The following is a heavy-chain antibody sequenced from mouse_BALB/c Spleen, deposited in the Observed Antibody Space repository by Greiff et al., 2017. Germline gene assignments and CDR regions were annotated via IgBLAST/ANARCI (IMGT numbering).Heavy chain of an antibody. CDR3: TLYGNYSNWYFDV. CDR2: IDPENGDT. V-gene: IGHV14-4*02. D-gene: IGHD2-1*01. CDR1: GFNIKDYY. J-gene: IGHJ1*01. Sequence: DVKLQESGAELVRSGASVKLSCTASGFNIKDYYMHWVKQRPEQGLEWIGWIDPENGDTEYAPKFQGKATMTADTSSNTAYLQLSSLTSEDTAVYYCTLYGNYSNWYFDVWGAGTTVTVSS.